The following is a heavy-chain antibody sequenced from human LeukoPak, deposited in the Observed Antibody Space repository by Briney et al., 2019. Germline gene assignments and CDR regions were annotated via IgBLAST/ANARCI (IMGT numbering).Heavy chain of an antibody. CDR1: GASINSGGHY. CDR2: IYHSGST. J-gene: IGHJ4*02. D-gene: IGHD5-18*01. CDR3: ARAGHSYGLGDFDF. V-gene: IGHV4-30-2*01. Sequence: TLSLTCTVSGASINSGGHYWSWIRQPPGKGLEWIGYIYHSGSTYYNPSLKSRVTISVDRSKNQFSLKLTSVTAADTAVYYCARAGHSYGLGDFDFWGQGTLVTVSS.